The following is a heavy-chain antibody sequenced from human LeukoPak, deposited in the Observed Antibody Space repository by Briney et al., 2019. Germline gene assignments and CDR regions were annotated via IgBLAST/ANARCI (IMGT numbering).Heavy chain of an antibody. D-gene: IGHD6-13*01. V-gene: IGHV3-21*01. CDR1: GFTFSSYS. J-gene: IGHJ1*01. Sequence: PGGSLRLSCAASGFTFSSYSMNWVRQAPGKGLEWVSSISSSSSYIYYADSVKGRFTISRDNAKNSLYLQMNSLRAEDTAVYYCASTGGAAAGTNRYFQHWGQGTLVTVSS. CDR3: ASTGGAAAGTNRYFQH. CDR2: ISSSSSYI.